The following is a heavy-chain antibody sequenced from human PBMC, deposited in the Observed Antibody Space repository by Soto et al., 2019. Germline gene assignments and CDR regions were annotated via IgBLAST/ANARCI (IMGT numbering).Heavy chain of an antibody. CDR2: IYYSGST. CDR1: GGSISSSSYY. V-gene: IGHV4-39*01. Sequence: QLRLQESGPGLVKPSETLSLTCTVSGGSISSSSYYWGWIRQPPGKGLEWIGSIYYSGSTYYNPSLKSRVTISVDTSKNQFSLKLSSVTAADTAVYYCARPHSSSWSIWFDPWGQGTLVTVSS. J-gene: IGHJ5*02. CDR3: ARPHSSSWSIWFDP. D-gene: IGHD6-13*01.